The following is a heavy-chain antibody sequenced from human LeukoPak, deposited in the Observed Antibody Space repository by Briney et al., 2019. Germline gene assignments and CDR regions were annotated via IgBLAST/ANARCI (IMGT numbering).Heavy chain of an antibody. J-gene: IGHJ4*02. Sequence: GASVKVSCEASGYTFTGYYMHWVRQAPGQGLEWMGWINPNSGGTNYAQKFQGWVTMTRDTSISTAYMELSRLRSDDTAVYYCARDSLEWLLPDYWGQGTLVTVSS. V-gene: IGHV1-2*04. D-gene: IGHD3-3*01. CDR2: INPNSGGT. CDR3: ARDSLEWLLPDY. CDR1: GYTFTGYY.